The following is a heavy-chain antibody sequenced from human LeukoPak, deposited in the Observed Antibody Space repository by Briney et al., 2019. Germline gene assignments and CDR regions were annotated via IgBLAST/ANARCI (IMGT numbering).Heavy chain of an antibody. CDR3: AKDAQRGFDYSNSLES. D-gene: IGHD4-11*01. Sequence: PGGSLRLSCAAAGFTFSHYGMHWVRQAPGEGLEWVAVIWSDGTNQYYADTVKGRFTISRDDSGNTVYLQMNSLRPEDTGVYYCAKDAQRGFDYSNSLESWGQGTPVTVST. V-gene: IGHV3-33*06. CDR2: IWSDGTNQ. J-gene: IGHJ5*01. CDR1: GFTFSHYG.